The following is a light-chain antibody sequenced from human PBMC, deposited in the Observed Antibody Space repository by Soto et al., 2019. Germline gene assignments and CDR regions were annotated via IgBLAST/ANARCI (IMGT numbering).Light chain of an antibody. Sequence: DIQMTQSPSSLSASVGDRVTITCRASQNIFSYLSWYQHKPGKAPKLLIYAASSLQSGVPSRFSGSGSGTDFALTISSLQSEDFAVYYCQQYNDWPALTFGGGTKVEIK. CDR1: QNIFSY. CDR3: QQYNDWPALT. J-gene: IGKJ4*01. V-gene: IGKV1-39*01. CDR2: AAS.